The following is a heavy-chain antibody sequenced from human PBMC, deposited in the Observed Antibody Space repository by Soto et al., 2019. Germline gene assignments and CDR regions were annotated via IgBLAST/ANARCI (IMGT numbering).Heavy chain of an antibody. V-gene: IGHV3-23*01. Sequence: GGSLRLSCAASGLTFSSYAMSWVRQAPGKGLEWVSAISGSGGSTYYADSVKGRFTISRDNSKNTLYLQMNSLRAEDTAVYYCAKQGRFGELLLFDYWGQGTLVTAPQ. D-gene: IGHD3-10*01. CDR2: ISGSGGST. J-gene: IGHJ4*02. CDR1: GLTFSSYA. CDR3: AKQGRFGELLLFDY.